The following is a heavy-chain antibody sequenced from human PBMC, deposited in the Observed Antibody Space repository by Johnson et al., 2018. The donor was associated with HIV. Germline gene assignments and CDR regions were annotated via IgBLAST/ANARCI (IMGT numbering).Heavy chain of an antibody. CDR1: GFTFSTYG. V-gene: IGHV3-33*01. J-gene: IGHJ3*02. Sequence: VQLVESGGGVVQPGRSLRLSCAASGFTFSTYGMHWVRQAPGKGLEWVAVMWYDGSNKYYADSVKGRFTISRDNSKNTLYLQMNSLRAEDTAVYYCARVSLGRHAFDIWGQGTMVTVSS. CDR3: ARVSLGRHAFDI. CDR2: MWYDGSNK. D-gene: IGHD1-26*01.